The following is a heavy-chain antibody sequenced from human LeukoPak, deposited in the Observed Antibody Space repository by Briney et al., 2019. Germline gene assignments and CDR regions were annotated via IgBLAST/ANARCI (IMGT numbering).Heavy chain of an antibody. Sequence: GGSLRLSCAASGSTFSSHAMSWVRQAPGKGLEWVSAISGSGGSTYYADSVKGRFTISRDNSKNTLYLQMNSLRAEDTAVYYCAKGAGYYDYVWGSYDYYYGMDVWGQGTTVTVSS. D-gene: IGHD3-16*01. J-gene: IGHJ6*02. CDR1: GSTFSSHA. CDR2: ISGSGGST. V-gene: IGHV3-23*01. CDR3: AKGAGYYDYVWGSYDYYYGMDV.